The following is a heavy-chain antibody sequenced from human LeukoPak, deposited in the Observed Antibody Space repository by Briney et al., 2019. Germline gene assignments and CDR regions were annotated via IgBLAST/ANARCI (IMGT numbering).Heavy chain of an antibody. CDR3: ARADGYLDAFDI. V-gene: IGHV1-69*13. Sequence: SVKVSCKASGGTFSSYAISWVRQAPGQGLEWMGGIIPIFGTANYAQKCQGRVTITADESTSTAYMELSSLRSEDTAVYYCARADGYLDAFDIWGQGTMVTVSS. CDR1: GGTFSSYA. D-gene: IGHD5-18*01. CDR2: IIPIFGTA. J-gene: IGHJ3*02.